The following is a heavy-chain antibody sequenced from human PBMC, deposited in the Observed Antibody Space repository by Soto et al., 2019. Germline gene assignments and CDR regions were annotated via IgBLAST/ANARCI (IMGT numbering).Heavy chain of an antibody. CDR2: ISWDGGST. CDR1: GFTFDDYT. J-gene: IGHJ4*02. D-gene: IGHD2-15*01. Sequence: GGSLRLSCAASGFTFDDYTMHWVRQAPGKGLEWVSLISWDGGSTYYADSVKGRFTISRDNSKNSLYLQMNSLRTEDTALYYCAKDAYCSGGSCRGSNYGDYPHFDYWGQGTLVTVSS. V-gene: IGHV3-43*01. CDR3: AKDAYCSGGSCRGSNYGDYPHFDY.